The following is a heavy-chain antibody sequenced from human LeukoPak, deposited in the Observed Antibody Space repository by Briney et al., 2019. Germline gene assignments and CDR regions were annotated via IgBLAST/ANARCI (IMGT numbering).Heavy chain of an antibody. J-gene: IGHJ4*02. D-gene: IGHD3-10*01. CDR3: ARSYASGSTLGYFDY. CDR2: INSDGSST. Sequence: PGGSLRLSCAASGFTFSSYWMHWVRQAPGKGLVWVSRINSDGSSTSYADSVKGRFTISRDNAKNTLYLQMNSLRAEDTALYYCARSYASGSTLGYFDYWGQGTLVTVSS. V-gene: IGHV3-74*01. CDR1: GFTFSSYW.